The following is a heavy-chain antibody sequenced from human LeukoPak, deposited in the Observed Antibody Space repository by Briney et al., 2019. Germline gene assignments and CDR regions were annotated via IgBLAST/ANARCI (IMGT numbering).Heavy chain of an antibody. D-gene: IGHD5-18*01. V-gene: IGHV1-18*01. CDR3: ARDAVDTSQVTMYNYFYGMDV. J-gene: IGHJ6*02. CDR2: KKVHTRNT. CDR1: GYTSSNHR. Sequence: ASVKVSCKASGYTSSNHRLTWARQAPGQGLEWILWKKVHTRNTNYARKIQDRVTMTIDTTTNTAFMELRSLRPDDTAIYYCARDAVDTSQVTMYNYFYGMDVWGQGTTVTVSS.